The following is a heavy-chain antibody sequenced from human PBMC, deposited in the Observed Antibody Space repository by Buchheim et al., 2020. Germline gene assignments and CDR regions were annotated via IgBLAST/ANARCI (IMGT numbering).Heavy chain of an antibody. Sequence: QVQLQESGPGLVKPSETLSLTCAVYGGSFSGYYWSWIRQPPGKGLEWIGEINHSGSTNYNPSLKSRVTISVDTSKNQFSLKLSSVTAADTAVYYCARAGILWFGDRYYYGMDVWGQGTT. D-gene: IGHD3-10*01. CDR2: INHSGST. CDR1: GGSFSGYY. J-gene: IGHJ6*02. V-gene: IGHV4-34*01. CDR3: ARAGILWFGDRYYYGMDV.